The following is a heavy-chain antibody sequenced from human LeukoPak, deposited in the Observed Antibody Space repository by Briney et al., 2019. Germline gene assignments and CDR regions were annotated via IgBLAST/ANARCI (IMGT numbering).Heavy chain of an antibody. CDR1: ALTSSSYS. V-gene: IGHV3-21*01. D-gene: IGHD1-26*01. CDR2: ISSSSSYI. CDR3: ASGVRYSGSYIDY. Sequence: PAGTLKLSCAASALTSSSYSMNFVRPPPAKPLDWVSSISSSSSYIYYADSVKGRFTISRDNAKNSLYLQMESLRAEDTAVYYCASGVRYSGSYIDYWGQGTLVTVSS. J-gene: IGHJ4*02.